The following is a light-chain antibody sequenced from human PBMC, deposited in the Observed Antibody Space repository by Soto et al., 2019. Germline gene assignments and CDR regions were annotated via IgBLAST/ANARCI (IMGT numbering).Light chain of an antibody. Sequence: QSVLTQPASVSGSPGQSITISCTGTSSDVGAYNYVSWYQHHPGRAPKLIIFEVSHRPSGVSNRFSGSKSGNTASLTISGLQTEDEADYYCTSFTRTSNLLFGGGTKLTVL. V-gene: IGLV2-14*01. CDR2: EVS. CDR1: SSDVGAYNY. CDR3: TSFTRTSNLL. J-gene: IGLJ2*01.